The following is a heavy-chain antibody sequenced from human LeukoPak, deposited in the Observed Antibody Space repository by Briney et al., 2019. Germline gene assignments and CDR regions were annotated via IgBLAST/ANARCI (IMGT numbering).Heavy chain of an antibody. CDR1: GGSINTYY. D-gene: IGHD4-17*01. Sequence: SETLSLTCTVSGGSINTYYWGWIRQPSGKGLEWIGNIYSSGSTNYNPSLKSRVTISVDTSKNQFSLKLTSVTATDAAIYYCARAGGAPHGDYEFDFWGQGILVTVSS. CDR2: IYSSGST. V-gene: IGHV4-59*08. J-gene: IGHJ4*02. CDR3: ARAGGAPHGDYEFDF.